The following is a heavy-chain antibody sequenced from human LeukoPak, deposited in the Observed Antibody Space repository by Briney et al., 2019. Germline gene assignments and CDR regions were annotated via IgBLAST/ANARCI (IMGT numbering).Heavy chain of an antibody. J-gene: IGHJ4*02. D-gene: IGHD5-18*01. CDR2: ISGYNGNT. Sequence: ASVKVSCKASGSTFTSYGISWVRQAPGQGLEWMGWISGYNGNTNYAQKLQGRVTMTTDTSTSTAYMELRSLISDDTAIYYCARQVDTTMALPYYWGQGTLVTVSS. CDR3: ARQVDTTMALPYY. CDR1: GSTFTSYG. V-gene: IGHV1-18*01.